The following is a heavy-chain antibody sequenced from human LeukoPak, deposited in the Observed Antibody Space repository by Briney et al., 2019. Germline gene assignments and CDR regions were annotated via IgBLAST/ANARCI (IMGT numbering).Heavy chain of an antibody. CDR2: IYYSGST. CDR1: GGSISSYY. V-gene: IGHV4-59*01. J-gene: IGHJ6*02. Sequence: SETLSLTCTVSGGSISSYYWSWIRQPPGKGLEWIGYIYYSGSTNYNPSLKSRVTISVDTSKNQFSLSLTSATAADTAVYYCARVASKGGMDVWGQGTTVTVSS. CDR3: ARVASKGGMDV.